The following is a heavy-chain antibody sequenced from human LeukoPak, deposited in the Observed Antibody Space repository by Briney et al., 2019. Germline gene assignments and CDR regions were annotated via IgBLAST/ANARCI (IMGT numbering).Heavy chain of an antibody. CDR1: GYTLTTYC. CDR2: INAGNGNT. D-gene: IGHD5-18*01. J-gene: IGHJ4*02. Sequence: ASVKVSCKASGYTLTTYCMHWVRQAPGQRLEWMGWINAGNGNTKYSQKFQGRVTITRDTSASTAYMELSSLRSEDTAVYYCVRDKYSYGYTDGRFDYWGQGTLVTVSS. V-gene: IGHV1-3*01. CDR3: VRDKYSYGYTDGRFDY.